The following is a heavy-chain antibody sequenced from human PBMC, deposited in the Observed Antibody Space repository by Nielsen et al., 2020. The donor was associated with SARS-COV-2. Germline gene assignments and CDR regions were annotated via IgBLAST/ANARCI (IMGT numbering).Heavy chain of an antibody. CDR3: ARGKVDYDILTGYWGGIADWFDP. D-gene: IGHD3-9*01. CDR2: IYSGGSST. J-gene: IGHJ5*02. CDR1: GFTFSSYA. Sequence: GGSLRLSCAASGFTFSSYAMSWVRQAPGKGLEWVSVIYSGGSSTYYADSVKGRFTISRDNSKNTLYLQMNSLRAEDTAVYYCARGKVDYDILTGYWGGIADWFDPWGQGTLVTVSS. V-gene: IGHV3-23*03.